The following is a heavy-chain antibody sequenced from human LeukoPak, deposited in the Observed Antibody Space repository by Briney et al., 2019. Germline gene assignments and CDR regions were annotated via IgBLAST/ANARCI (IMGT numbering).Heavy chain of an antibody. D-gene: IGHD2-8*01. CDR3: MKVDA. CDR2: IYSSDAT. CDR1: GFTLTRNH. J-gene: IGHJ4*02. V-gene: IGHV3-66*01. Sequence: GGSLRLSCAASGFTLTRNHMNWVRQVPGKGLEWVSIIYSSDATYYADSVKGRFTVSRDKAKNTLYLQMNSLSAEDTAVYYCMKVDAWGQGTLVTVSS.